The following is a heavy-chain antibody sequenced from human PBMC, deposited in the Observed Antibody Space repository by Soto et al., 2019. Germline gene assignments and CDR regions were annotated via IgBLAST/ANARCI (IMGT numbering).Heavy chain of an antibody. Sequence: GASVKVSCKASGGTFSSYAISWVRQAPGQGLEWMGGIIPIFGTANYAQKFQGRVTITADKSTSTAYMELSSLRSEDTAVYYCARDRRYSSSWYEGNWFDPCGQGTLVTVSS. J-gene: IGHJ5*02. D-gene: IGHD6-13*01. CDR1: GGTFSSYA. V-gene: IGHV1-69*06. CDR2: IIPIFGTA. CDR3: ARDRRYSSSWYEGNWFDP.